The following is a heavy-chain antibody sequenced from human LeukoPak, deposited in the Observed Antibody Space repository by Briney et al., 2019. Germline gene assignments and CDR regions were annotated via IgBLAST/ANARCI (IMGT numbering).Heavy chain of an antibody. D-gene: IGHD5-18*01. Sequence: GGSLRLSCAASGFTFCSYGMHWVRQAPGKGLEWVAFIRDDGSKKYYADSVKGRFTISRDNAKNTLYLQMNSLRAEDTAVYYCAKDSAYSGGPFAGGFDHWGQGTLVTVSA. J-gene: IGHJ4*02. CDR2: IRDDGSKK. CDR3: AKDSAYSGGPFAGGFDH. CDR1: GFTFCSYG. V-gene: IGHV3-30*02.